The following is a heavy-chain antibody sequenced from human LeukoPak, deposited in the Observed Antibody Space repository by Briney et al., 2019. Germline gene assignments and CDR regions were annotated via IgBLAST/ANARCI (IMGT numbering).Heavy chain of an antibody. CDR3: AKSGDDYVWGSYRYFDY. V-gene: IGHV3-30*02. Sequence: GGSLRLSCAASGFTFSNAWMSWVRQAPGKGLEWVAFIRYDGSNKYYADSVKGRFAISRDNSKNTLYLQMNSLRAEDTAVYYCAKSGDDYVWGSYRYFDYWGQGTLVTVSS. CDR2: IRYDGSNK. CDR1: GFTFSNAW. J-gene: IGHJ4*02. D-gene: IGHD3-16*02.